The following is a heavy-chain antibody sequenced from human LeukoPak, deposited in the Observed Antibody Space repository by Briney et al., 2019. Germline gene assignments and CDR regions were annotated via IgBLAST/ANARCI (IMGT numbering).Heavy chain of an antibody. CDR1: GFTFSDYY. CDR2: ISSSSSYT. D-gene: IGHD3-22*01. V-gene: IGHV3-11*03. J-gene: IGHJ4*02. Sequence: PGGSLRLSCAASGFTFSDYYMSWIRQAPGKGLEWVSYISSSSSYTNYADSVKGRFTISRDNAKNSLYLQMNSLRAEDTAVYYCARSVYYDSSGSGYWGQGTLVTVSS. CDR3: ARSVYYDSSGSGY.